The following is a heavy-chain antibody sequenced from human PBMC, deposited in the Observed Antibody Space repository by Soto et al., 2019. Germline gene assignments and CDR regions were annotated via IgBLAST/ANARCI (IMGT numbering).Heavy chain of an antibody. CDR3: AAEPDILTGYYFDY. CDR2: ISGSGGST. V-gene: IGHV3-23*01. CDR1: GFTFSSYA. Sequence: EVQLLESGGGLVQPGGSLRLSCAASGFTFSSYAMSWVRQAPGKGLEWVSAISGSGGSTYYADSVKGRFTISRDNSKNTLSLQMNSLRADDTAVYYCAAEPDILTGYYFDYWCQGTLVTVSS. D-gene: IGHD3-9*01. J-gene: IGHJ4*02.